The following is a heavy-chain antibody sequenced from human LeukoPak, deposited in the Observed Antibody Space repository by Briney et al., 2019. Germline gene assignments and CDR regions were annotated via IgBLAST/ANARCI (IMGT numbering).Heavy chain of an antibody. CDR2: ISHGGST. CDR1: GSSISSDYY. CDR3: AGAPYNFWSTYLDY. Sequence: SETLSLTCAVSGSSISSDYYWGWIRPPPGKGPEWIGSISHGGSTYYSPSLKSRLTISVDTSKNQFSLNLSSVTAADTAVYYCAGAPYNFWSTYLDYWGQGTLVTVSS. D-gene: IGHD3-3*01. J-gene: IGHJ4*02. V-gene: IGHV4-38-2*01.